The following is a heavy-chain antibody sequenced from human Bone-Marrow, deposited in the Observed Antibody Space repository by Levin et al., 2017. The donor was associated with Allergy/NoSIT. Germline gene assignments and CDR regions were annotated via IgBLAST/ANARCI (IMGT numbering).Heavy chain of an antibody. D-gene: IGHD6-19*01. CDR1: GGSINNHF. J-gene: IGHJ3*02. CDR2: IYYIGSS. CDR3: ARQTSGWADAFDI. V-gene: IGHV4-59*11. Sequence: SETLSLTCTVSGGSINNHFWSWIRQSPGKGLEWIGYIYYIGSSFYSPSLKIRLTLSVDTSQDQFSLKLCSVTSADTAVYYCARQTSGWADAFDIWGQGKMVTVSS.